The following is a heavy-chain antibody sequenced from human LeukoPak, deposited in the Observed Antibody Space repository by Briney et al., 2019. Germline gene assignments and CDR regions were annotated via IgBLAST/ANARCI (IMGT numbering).Heavy chain of an antibody. V-gene: IGHV3-33*01. D-gene: IGHD6-19*01. CDR3: ARLFSSGWYLDY. J-gene: IGHJ4*02. Sequence: PGGSLRLSCAASGFTFTNYGMHWVRQAPGKGLEWVALIWHDGSDKYYADSVKGRFTGSRDNSKNTLYLQINSLRAEDMAVYYCARLFSSGWYLDYWGQGTLVTVSS. CDR2: IWHDGSDK. CDR1: GFTFTNYG.